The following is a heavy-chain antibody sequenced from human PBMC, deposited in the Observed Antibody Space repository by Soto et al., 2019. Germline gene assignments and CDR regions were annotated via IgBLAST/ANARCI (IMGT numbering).Heavy chain of an antibody. V-gene: IGHV3-23*01. CDR2: VNGGGDST. CDR1: GVTFSSFG. D-gene: IGHD3-16*01. J-gene: IGHJ4*02. CDR3: VKDVGYGFILYDF. Sequence: LRLSCTASGVTFSSFGMTWVRQAPGKGLEWVSTVNGGGDSTHYADSVKGRFSIFRDNSKNTVYLQMNSLRAEDSAIYYCVKDVGYGFILYDFWGQGTLVTVSS.